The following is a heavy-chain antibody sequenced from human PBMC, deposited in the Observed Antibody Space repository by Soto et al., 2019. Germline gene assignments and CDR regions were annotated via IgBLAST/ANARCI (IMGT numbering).Heavy chain of an antibody. J-gene: IGHJ4*02. V-gene: IGHV3-48*01. CDR1: GYSRFSYYS. CDR3: ARVRGHSYGYVDY. Sequence: GGSLRLSCAASGYSRFSYYSMNWVRRAPGKGLEWVSFISGSGYPIYYADSVRGRFTISRDNAKNSLSLQMDSLRVEDTAVYYCARVRGHSYGYVDYWGQGTLVTVSS. CDR2: ISGSGYPI. D-gene: IGHD5-18*01.